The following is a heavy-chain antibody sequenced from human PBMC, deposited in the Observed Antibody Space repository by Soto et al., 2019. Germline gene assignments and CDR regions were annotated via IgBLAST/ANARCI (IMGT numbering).Heavy chain of an antibody. CDR1: GFTFDDYA. CDR2: ISWNSGSI. Sequence: EVQLVESGGGLVQPGRSLRLSCAASGFTFDDYAMHWVRQAPGKGLEWVSGISWNSGSIGYADSVKGRFTISRDNAKNSLYLQMNSLRAEDTALYYCAKEGVVGYCSSTSCYFMGVWGKGTTVTVSS. CDR3: AKEGVVGYCSSTSCYFMGV. J-gene: IGHJ6*03. V-gene: IGHV3-9*01. D-gene: IGHD2-2*01.